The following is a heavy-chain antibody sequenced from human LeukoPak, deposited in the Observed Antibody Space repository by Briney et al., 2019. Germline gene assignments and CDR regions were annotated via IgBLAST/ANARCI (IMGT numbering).Heavy chain of an antibody. CDR3: AKPTGYYDTSGYCSD. CDR2: IRYDGSNK. V-gene: IGHV3-30*02. D-gene: IGHD3-22*01. J-gene: IGHJ4*02. Sequence: PGGSLRLSCAASGFTFSSYGMHWVRQAPGKGLEWVAFIRYDGSNKYYADSVKGRFTISRDNSKNTLYLQMNSLRAEDTAVYYCAKPTGYYDTSGYCSDWGQGTLVTVSS. CDR1: GFTFSSYG.